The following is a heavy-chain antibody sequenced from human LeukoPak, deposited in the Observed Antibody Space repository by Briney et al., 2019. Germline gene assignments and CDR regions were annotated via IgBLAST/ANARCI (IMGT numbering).Heavy chain of an antibody. J-gene: IGHJ3*02. CDR3: ARDLGYGADAFDI. CDR1: GGSISSYY. Sequence: SETLSLTCTVSGGSISSYYWSWIRQPPGKGLEWIGYIYSSGSTNYNPSLKSRVTISVDTSKNQFSLNLISVTAADTAVYYCARDLGYGADAFDIWGQGTMVTVSS. CDR2: IYSSGST. V-gene: IGHV4-4*08. D-gene: IGHD5-12*01.